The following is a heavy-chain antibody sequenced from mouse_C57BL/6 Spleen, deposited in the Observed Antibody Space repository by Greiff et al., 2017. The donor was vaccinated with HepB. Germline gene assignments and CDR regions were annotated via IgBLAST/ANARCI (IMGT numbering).Heavy chain of an antibody. CDR2: FHPYNDDT. J-gene: IGHJ1*03. Sequence: QVQLQQSGAELVKPGASVKMSCKASGYTFTTYPIEWMKQNHGKSLEWIGNFHPYNDDTKYNEKFKGKATLTVEKSSSTVYLELRRLTSDDSAVYCCARGGVVASDWYFDVWGTGTTVTVSS. CDR3: ARGGVVASDWYFDV. V-gene: IGHV1-47*01. D-gene: IGHD1-1*01. CDR1: GYTFTTYP.